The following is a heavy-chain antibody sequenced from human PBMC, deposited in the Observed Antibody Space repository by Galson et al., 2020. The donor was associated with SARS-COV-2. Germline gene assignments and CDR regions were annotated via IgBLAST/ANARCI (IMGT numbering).Heavy chain of an antibody. CDR2: ISSSATTK. CDR1: GFTFSSYE. J-gene: IGHJ3*02. CDR3: ARGGGYSSAHDAFDI. V-gene: IGHV3-48*03. D-gene: IGHD6-19*01. Sequence: GGSLRLSCVASGFTFSSYEMNWVRQTPGKGLEWVSYISSSATTKYYADSVKGRFTISRDNSKNSLYLQMNSLRAEDTAVYYCARGGGYSSAHDAFDIWGQGTMVTVSS.